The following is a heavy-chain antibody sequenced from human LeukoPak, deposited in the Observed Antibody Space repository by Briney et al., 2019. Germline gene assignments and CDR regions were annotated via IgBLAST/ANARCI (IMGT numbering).Heavy chain of an antibody. CDR1: GCTFSTYG. CDR2: VSYDASTI. J-gene: IGHJ4*02. CDR3: AEAQFPRHEAGSFYYEY. Sequence: GGSLSLSCAASGCTFSTYGMHWVRQPPGKGVEWVAVVSYDASTIYYADDVKCRFTISRDNSKNTLYLQMNSLRRDGTAVYYCAEAQFPRHEAGSFYYEYWGQGTLVTVSS. V-gene: IGHV3-30*18. D-gene: IGHD3-10*01.